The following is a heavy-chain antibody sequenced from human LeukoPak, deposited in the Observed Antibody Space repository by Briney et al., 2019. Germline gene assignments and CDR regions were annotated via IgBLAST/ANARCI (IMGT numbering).Heavy chain of an antibody. CDR2: IKQDGSEK. CDR1: GFTFSSYW. V-gene: IGHV3-7*01. Sequence: GGSLRLSCAASGFTFSSYWMSWVRQAPGKGLEWVANIKQDGSEKYYVDSVEGRFTISRDNAKNSLYLQMNSLRAEDTAVYYCARKIAARQNWFDPWGQGTLVTVSS. D-gene: IGHD6-6*01. CDR3: ARKIAARQNWFDP. J-gene: IGHJ5*02.